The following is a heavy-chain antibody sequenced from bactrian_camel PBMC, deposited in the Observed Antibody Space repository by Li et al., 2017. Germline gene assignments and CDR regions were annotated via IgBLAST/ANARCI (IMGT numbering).Heavy chain of an antibody. D-gene: IGHD4*01. CDR1: GFTFSRFG. CDR3: VRDALWLARYYSTNDWAY. Sequence: VQLVESGGGSVQPGGSLRLSCAASGFTFSRFGMSWVRQAPGKGLEWVSGISASGDTTTYADSVKGRFTISRDNAKKTLYLQLNSLKPEDTAVHYCVRDALWLARYYSTNDWAYWGQGTQVTVS. CDR2: ISASGDTT. V-gene: IGHV3S42*01. J-gene: IGHJ4*01.